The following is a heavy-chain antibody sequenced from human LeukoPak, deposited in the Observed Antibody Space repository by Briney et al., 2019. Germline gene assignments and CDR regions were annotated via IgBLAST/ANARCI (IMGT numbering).Heavy chain of an antibody. CDR1: GYTFTSYG. CDR2: ISAYNGNT. V-gene: IGHV1-18*01. Sequence: ASVKVSCKASGYTFTSYGISWVRQAPGQGLEWMGWISAYNGNTNYAQKLQGRVTMTTDTSTSTAYMELRSPRSDDTAVYYCARDYYGSGSYYKINWFDPWGQGTLVTVSS. J-gene: IGHJ5*02. D-gene: IGHD3-10*01. CDR3: ARDYYGSGSYYKINWFDP.